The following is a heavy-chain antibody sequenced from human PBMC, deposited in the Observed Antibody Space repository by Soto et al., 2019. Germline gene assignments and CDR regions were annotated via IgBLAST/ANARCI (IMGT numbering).Heavy chain of an antibody. J-gene: IGHJ6*02. D-gene: IGHD3-22*01. CDR3: ARGGYYDRSGSRNYHYYGMDA. CDR2: ISPYDDNT. Sequence: QVQLVQSGTEVKKPGASVKVSCKASGYTFNSYGISWVRQAPGQGLEWMGWISPYDDNTNYAQNLPGTVTTTPPTSTRTSDRAPMNLRSYAPAVYYCARGGYYDRSGSRNYHYYGMDAWGQGTTVTVS. CDR1: GYTFNSYG. V-gene: IGHV1-18*01.